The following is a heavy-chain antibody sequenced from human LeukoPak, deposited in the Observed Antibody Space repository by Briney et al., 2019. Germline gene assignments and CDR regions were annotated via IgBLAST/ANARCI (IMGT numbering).Heavy chain of an antibody. V-gene: IGHV3-9*01. J-gene: IGHJ4*02. CDR2: ISWNSGSM. D-gene: IGHD3-16*01. Sequence: GGSLRLSCAASGFTFDDYAMHWVRQAPGKGLEWVSGISWNSGSMDYADSVKGRFTISRDNAKNTLYLQMNSLRAEDTAVYYCARPRAYDSRDLDYWGQGTLVTVSS. CDR3: ARPRAYDSRDLDY. CDR1: GFTFDDYA.